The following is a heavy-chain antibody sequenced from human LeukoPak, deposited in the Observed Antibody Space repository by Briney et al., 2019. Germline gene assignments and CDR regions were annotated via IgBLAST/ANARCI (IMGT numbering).Heavy chain of an antibody. CDR3: ASPEWLPDSFDI. V-gene: IGHV3-21*01. J-gene: IGHJ3*02. CDR1: GFTVSSNY. D-gene: IGHD3-3*01. Sequence: GGSLRLSCAASGFTVSSNYMSWVRQAPGKGLEWVSSISDDGKYIYYADSVKGRFSISRDNAKSSLYLQMNSLRAEDTAVYYCASPEWLPDSFDIWGQGTMVTVSS. CDR2: ISDDGKYI.